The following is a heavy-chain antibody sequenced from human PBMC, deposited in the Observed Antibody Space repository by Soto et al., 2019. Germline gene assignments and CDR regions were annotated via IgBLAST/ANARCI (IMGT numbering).Heavy chain of an antibody. V-gene: IGHV4-39*01. CDR1: GGSISSSSYY. CDR3: TRQGASQEGAQDYYYYYGMDV. CDR2: VYYRGST. J-gene: IGHJ6*02. Sequence: QLQLQESGPGLVKPSETLSLTCTVSGGSISSSSYYWGWVRQPPGKGLEWIGSVYYRGSTYYNPSRQIRVPISVDTSKTQLSRKLRSVTAADTAVYYCTRQGASQEGAQDYYYYYGMDVWGQGTTVTVSS.